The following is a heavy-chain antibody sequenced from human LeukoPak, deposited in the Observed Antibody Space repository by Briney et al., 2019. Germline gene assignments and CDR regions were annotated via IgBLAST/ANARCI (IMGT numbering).Heavy chain of an antibody. Sequence: ASVKVSCKASGYTFTSYYMHWVRQAPGQGLEWMGIINPSGGSTSYAQKFQGRVTMTRDMSTSTVYMELSSLRSEDTAVYYCARDRAVGRQWLVRARYFDYWGQGTLVTVSS. CDR1: GYTFTSYY. CDR2: INPSGGST. D-gene: IGHD6-19*01. J-gene: IGHJ4*02. V-gene: IGHV1-46*01. CDR3: ARDRAVGRQWLVRARYFDY.